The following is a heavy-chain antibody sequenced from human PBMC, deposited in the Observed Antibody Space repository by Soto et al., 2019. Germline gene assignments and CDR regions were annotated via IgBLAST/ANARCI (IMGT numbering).Heavy chain of an antibody. Sequence: QVQLQESGPGLVKPSETLSLTCTVSGGSISNYYWSWIRQPPGKGLEWIGHIYYSGSTNYNPSLKSRVTISVDTSKNQFSLKLNSVTAADTAVYYCARVNYGNYYYYYGMDVWGQGTTVTVSS. CDR3: ARVNYGNYYYYYGMDV. V-gene: IGHV4-59*01. D-gene: IGHD4-17*01. J-gene: IGHJ6*02. CDR1: GGSISNYY. CDR2: IYYSGST.